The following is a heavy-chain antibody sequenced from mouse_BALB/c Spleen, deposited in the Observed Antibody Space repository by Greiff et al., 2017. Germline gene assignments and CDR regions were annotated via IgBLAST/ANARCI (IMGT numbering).Heavy chain of an antibody. CDR3: ARRSIYYDYAFDY. CDR1: GFAFSSYD. D-gene: IGHD2-4*01. Sequence: EVKVVESGGGLVKPGGSLKLSCAASGFAFSSYDMSWVRQTPEKRLEWVAYISSGGGSTYYPDTVKGRFTISRDNAKNTLYLQMSSLKSEDTAMYYCARRSIYYDYAFDYWGQGTTLTVSS. V-gene: IGHV5-12-1*01. J-gene: IGHJ2*01. CDR2: ISSGGGST.